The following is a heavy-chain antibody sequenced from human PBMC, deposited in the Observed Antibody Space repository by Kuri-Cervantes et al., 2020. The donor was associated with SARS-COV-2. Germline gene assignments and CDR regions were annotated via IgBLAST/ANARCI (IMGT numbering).Heavy chain of an antibody. D-gene: IGHD5-18*01. CDR3: ARGRRYGYSYGYVNY. Sequence: SQTLSLTCGVSGGSISSNNWWSWVRQPPGKGLEWIGSIYHSGSTYYNPSLKSRVTISVDTSKNQFSLKLSSVTAADTAVYYCARGRRYGYSYGYVNYWGQGTLVTVSS. CDR2: IYHSGST. J-gene: IGHJ4*02. V-gene: IGHV4-4*02. CDR1: GGSISSNNW.